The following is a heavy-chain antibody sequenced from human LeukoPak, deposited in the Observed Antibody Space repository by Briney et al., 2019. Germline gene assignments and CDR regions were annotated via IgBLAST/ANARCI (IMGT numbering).Heavy chain of an antibody. CDR2: IYYSGST. CDR1: GGSISSYY. Sequence: SQTLSLTCTVSGGSISSYYWSWIRQPPGKGLEWIGYIYYSGSTNYNPSLKSRVTISVDTSKNQFSLKLSSVTAADTAVYYCARISHYGGTDYYYYGMDVRGQGTTVTVSS. D-gene: IGHD4-23*01. V-gene: IGHV4-59*08. J-gene: IGHJ6*02. CDR3: ARISHYGGTDYYYYGMDV.